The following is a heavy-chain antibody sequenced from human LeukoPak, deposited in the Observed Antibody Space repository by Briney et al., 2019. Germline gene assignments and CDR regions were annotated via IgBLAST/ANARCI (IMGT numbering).Heavy chain of an antibody. CDR2: ISPSGSSI. Sequence: GRSPRLSCAVSGLTFSDYYMSWTRQAPGKWPELVSYISPSGSSIFYVYSVKGRLTISRDNAKNSMYLQMNSMRAEDTDVYYCTRGHHGLEYWGQGTLVTVSS. J-gene: IGHJ4*02. V-gene: IGHV3-11*01. CDR3: TRGHHGLEY. CDR1: GLTFSDYY. D-gene: IGHD1-14*01.